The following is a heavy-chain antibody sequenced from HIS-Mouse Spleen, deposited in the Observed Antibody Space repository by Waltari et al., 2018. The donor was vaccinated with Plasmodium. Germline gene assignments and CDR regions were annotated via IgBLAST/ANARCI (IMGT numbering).Heavy chain of an antibody. CDR3: ARTTYSSSSAKYYYYGMDV. V-gene: IGHV2-70*15. CDR2: IDWDDDK. J-gene: IGHJ6*02. CDR1: GFSLSTSGMF. D-gene: IGHD6-6*01. Sequence: QVTLRESGPALVKPTQTLTLTCTFSGFSLSTSGMFVSWIRQPPGTALEWLARIDWDDDKYYSTSLKTRLTISKDTSKNQVVLTMTNMDPVDTATYYCARTTYSSSSAKYYYYGMDVWGQGTTVTVSS.